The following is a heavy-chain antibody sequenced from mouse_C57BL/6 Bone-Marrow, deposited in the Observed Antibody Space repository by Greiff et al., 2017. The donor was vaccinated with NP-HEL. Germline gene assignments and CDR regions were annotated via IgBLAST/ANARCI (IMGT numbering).Heavy chain of an antibody. D-gene: IGHD1-1*02. V-gene: IGHV1-9*01. CDR3: ARDDYDGRGYYFDY. Sequence: VQLKESGAELMKPGASVKLSCKATGYTFTGYWIEWVKQRPGHGLEWIGEILPGSGSTNYHEKFQGKATFTADTSSNTAYMQLSSLTTEDSAIYYCARDDYDGRGYYFDYWGQGTTLTVSS. CDR2: ILPGSGST. J-gene: IGHJ2*01. CDR1: GYTFTGYW.